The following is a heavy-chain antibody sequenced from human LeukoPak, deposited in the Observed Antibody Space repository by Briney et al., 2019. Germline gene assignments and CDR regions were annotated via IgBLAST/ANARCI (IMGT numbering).Heavy chain of an antibody. Sequence: SETLSLTCTVSGGSISSYYWSWIRQPPGKGLEWIGYIYYSGSTNYNPSLKSRVTISVDTSKNQFSLKLSSVTAADTAVYYCVRDKGESGAFDIWGQGTMVTVSS. CDR3: VRDKGESGAFDI. J-gene: IGHJ3*02. CDR2: IYYSGST. CDR1: GGSISSYY. D-gene: IGHD3-16*01. V-gene: IGHV4-59*01.